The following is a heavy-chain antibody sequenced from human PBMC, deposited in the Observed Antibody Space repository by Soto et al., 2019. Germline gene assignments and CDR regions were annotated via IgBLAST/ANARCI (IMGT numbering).Heavy chain of an antibody. CDR1: GFDFSYYT. D-gene: IGHD4-17*01. Sequence: EVHLVESGGRLVKPGESLRLSCVASGFDFSYYTMNWVRQAPGKGLEWVSAISASSSHKYSADSVRGRFTFSRDNANNSLYLQMNNLRVEDTAVYYCARLRSDASDIWGQGTLVTVSS. J-gene: IGHJ3*02. CDR2: ISASSSHK. V-gene: IGHV3-21*01. CDR3: ARLRSDASDI.